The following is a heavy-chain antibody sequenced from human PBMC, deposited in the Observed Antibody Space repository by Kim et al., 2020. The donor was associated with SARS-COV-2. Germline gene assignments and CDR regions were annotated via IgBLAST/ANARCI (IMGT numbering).Heavy chain of an antibody. D-gene: IGHD2-2*02. Sequence: DGSGKYYVDSVKGRFTISRDNAKNSLYLQMNSLRAEDTAVYYCARVYIPVWGQGTLVTVSS. CDR3: ARVYIPV. CDR2: DGSGK. J-gene: IGHJ4*02. V-gene: IGHV3-7*01.